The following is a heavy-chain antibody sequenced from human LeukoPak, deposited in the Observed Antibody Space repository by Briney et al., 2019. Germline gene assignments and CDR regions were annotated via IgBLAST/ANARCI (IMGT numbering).Heavy chain of an antibody. CDR2: ISSSNTYM. D-gene: IGHD5-24*01. Sequence: GGSLRLSCAASGFTFSSYSMNWVRQAPGKGLEWVSSISSSNTYMYYADSVKGRFTISRDNAKNSLYLQMNSLRAEDTAVYYCARVATIVPDFDYWGQGTLVTVSS. V-gene: IGHV3-21*01. CDR1: GFTFSSYS. CDR3: ARVATIVPDFDY. J-gene: IGHJ4*02.